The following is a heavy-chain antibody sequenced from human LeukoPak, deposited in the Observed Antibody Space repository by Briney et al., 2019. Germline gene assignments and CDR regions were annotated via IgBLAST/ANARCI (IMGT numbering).Heavy chain of an antibody. D-gene: IGHD4-17*01. Sequence: GESLKISCQGSGYSFTSYWLAWVRQKPGKGLEWMGIIYPGDSDTRYSPSFQGQVTISADKSISTAYLQWSSLEASDTAMYYCARVWGDYKQPFDFWGPGTLVTVSS. CDR1: GYSFTSYW. CDR2: IYPGDSDT. V-gene: IGHV5-51*01. CDR3: ARVWGDYKQPFDF. J-gene: IGHJ4*02.